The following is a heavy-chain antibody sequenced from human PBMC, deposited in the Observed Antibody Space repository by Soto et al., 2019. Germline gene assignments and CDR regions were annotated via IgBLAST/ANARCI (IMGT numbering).Heavy chain of an antibody. V-gene: IGHV1-18*01. J-gene: IGHJ4*02. CDR2: INAYNGNT. CDR3: ARGGPYDFWSGYYDY. Sequence: QVQLVQSGAEVKKPGASVKVSCKASGYIFTNYGISWVRQAPGQGLEWMGWINAYNGNTNYAQNLQGRVTMTTDTPTSTAYMELRSLRFDDTAVYYCARGGPYDFWSGYYDYWGQGTLVTVSS. D-gene: IGHD3-3*01. CDR1: GYIFTNYG.